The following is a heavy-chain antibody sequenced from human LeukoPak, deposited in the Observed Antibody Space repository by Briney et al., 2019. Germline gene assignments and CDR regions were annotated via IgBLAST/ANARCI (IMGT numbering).Heavy chain of an antibody. Sequence: NPSETLSLTCTVSGYSISSGYYWGWIRQPPGKGLEWIGSIYHSGSTYYNPSLKSRVTISVDTSKNQFSLKLSSVTAADTAVYYCARGRQLVAHWGQGTLVTVSS. CDR1: GYSISSGYY. D-gene: IGHD6-6*01. CDR2: IYHSGST. J-gene: IGHJ5*02. CDR3: ARGRQLVAH. V-gene: IGHV4-38-2*02.